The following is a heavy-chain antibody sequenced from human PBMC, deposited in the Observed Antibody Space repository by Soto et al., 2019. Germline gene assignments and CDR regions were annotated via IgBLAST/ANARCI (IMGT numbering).Heavy chain of an antibody. CDR2: INTDGSTT. Sequence: EVQLVESGGGLVQPGGSLRLSCAASEFTFNNYWMHWVRQVAGKGLEWVSRINTDGSTTNYADSVTGRFTISRDNADNTAYLQMNSLRAEDTAVYYCARGIYLKYGLDVWGQGATVTVSS. J-gene: IGHJ6*02. D-gene: IGHD3-16*02. CDR1: EFTFNNYW. V-gene: IGHV3-74*01. CDR3: ARGIYLKYGLDV.